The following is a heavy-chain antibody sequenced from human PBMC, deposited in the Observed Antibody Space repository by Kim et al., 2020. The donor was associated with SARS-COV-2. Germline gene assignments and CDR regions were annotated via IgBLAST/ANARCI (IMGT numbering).Heavy chain of an antibody. D-gene: IGHD5-12*01. CDR3: ARHKAGGYFGRWFDP. V-gene: IGHV4-59*08. Sequence: PSLKSRVTMSGDTSQAPFSLKLSAVTAADTAIYYCARHKAGGYFGRWFDPWGQGTLVTVSS. J-gene: IGHJ5*02.